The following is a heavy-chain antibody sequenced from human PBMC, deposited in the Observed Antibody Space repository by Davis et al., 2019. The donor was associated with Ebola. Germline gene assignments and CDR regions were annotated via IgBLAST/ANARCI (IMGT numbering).Heavy chain of an antibody. CDR2: ISGSGGST. Sequence: PGGSLRLSCAASGFTFSSYWMHWVRQAPGKGLEWVSGISGSGGSTFYADSVKGRFTISRDNAKNSLYLQMNSLRAEDTAVYYCARDWGGSYFGWFDPWGQGTLVTVSS. V-gene: IGHV3-21*01. D-gene: IGHD1-26*01. CDR3: ARDWGGSYFGWFDP. CDR1: GFTFSSYW. J-gene: IGHJ5*02.